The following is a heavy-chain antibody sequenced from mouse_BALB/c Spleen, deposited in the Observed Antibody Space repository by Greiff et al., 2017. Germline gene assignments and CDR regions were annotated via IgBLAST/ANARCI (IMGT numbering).Heavy chain of an antibody. CDR3: TINWDDYFDY. D-gene: IGHD4-1*02. CDR1: GFAFSSYD. CDR2: ISSGGSYT. Sequence: EVKLVESGGGLVKPGGSLKLSCAASGFAFSSYDMSWVRQTPEKRLEWVATISSGGSYTYYPDSVKGRFTISRDNAKNTLYLQMSSLKSEDTAMYYCTINWDDYFDYWGQGTTLTVSS. J-gene: IGHJ2*01. V-gene: IGHV5-6-4*01.